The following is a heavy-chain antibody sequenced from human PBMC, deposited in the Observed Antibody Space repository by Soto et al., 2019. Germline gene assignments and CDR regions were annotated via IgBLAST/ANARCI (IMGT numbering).Heavy chain of an antibody. CDR3: AADFIVGATYYYYYGMDV. V-gene: IGHV1-58*02. CDR1: GFTFTSSA. D-gene: IGHD1-26*01. CDR2: IVVGSGNT. J-gene: IGHJ6*02. Sequence: SVKVSCKAAGFTFTSSAMQWVRQARGQRLEWIGWIVVGSGNTNYAQKFQERVTITRDMSTSTAYMELSSLRSEDTAVYYCAADFIVGATYYYYYGMDVWGQGTTLTVSS.